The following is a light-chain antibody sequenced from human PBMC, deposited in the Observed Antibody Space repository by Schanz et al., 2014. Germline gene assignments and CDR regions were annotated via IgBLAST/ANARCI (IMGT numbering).Light chain of an antibody. CDR3: SSYTSSSTWV. J-gene: IGLJ3*02. CDR1: SSDVGGYNY. CDR2: DVN. V-gene: IGLV2-8*01. Sequence: QSALTQPPSASGSPGQSVTISCTGTSSDVGGYNYVSWYQQHPGKAPKLMIFDVNQRPSGVPDRFSGSKSGNTASLTISGLQAEDEADYYCSSYTSSSTWVFGGGTKLTVL.